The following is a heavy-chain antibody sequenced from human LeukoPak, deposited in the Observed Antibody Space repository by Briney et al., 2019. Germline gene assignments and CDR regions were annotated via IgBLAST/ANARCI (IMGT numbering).Heavy chain of an antibody. Sequence: PGGSLRLSCTGSGFPFGAYSMSWFRQAPGKGLEWVGFIRRKGYGGTTEYPASVKGRFTISRDDSKSTAYLQMNSLKTEDTAVYYCTRDHDFWSGPFYVWGTGTTVTVSS. V-gene: IGHV3-49*03. D-gene: IGHD3-3*01. CDR1: GFPFGAYS. CDR3: TRDHDFWSGPFYV. J-gene: IGHJ6*04. CDR2: IRRKGYGGTT.